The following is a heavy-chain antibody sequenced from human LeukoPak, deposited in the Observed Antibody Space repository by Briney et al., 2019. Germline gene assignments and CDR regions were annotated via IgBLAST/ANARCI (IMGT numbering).Heavy chain of an antibody. CDR3: ARRGGGYYSKRYFDY. Sequence: SETLSLTWAVYGGSFSGYYWSWIRQPPGKGLEWIGEINHSGSTDYNPSLKSRVTISIDTSKNQFSLKLSSVTAADTAVYYCARRGGGYYSKRYFDYWGQGTLVTVSS. J-gene: IGHJ4*02. CDR1: GGSFSGYY. D-gene: IGHD3-22*01. V-gene: IGHV4-34*01. CDR2: INHSGST.